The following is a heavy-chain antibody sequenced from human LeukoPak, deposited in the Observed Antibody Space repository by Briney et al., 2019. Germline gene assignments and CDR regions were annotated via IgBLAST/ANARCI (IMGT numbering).Heavy chain of an antibody. J-gene: IGHJ5*02. CDR1: GFTFSDYY. CDR3: ARDRRHVLDSSGYYNWFDP. D-gene: IGHD3-22*01. V-gene: IGHV3-11*04. CDR2: ISSSGSTI. Sequence: GGSLRLSCAASGFTFSDYYMSWIRQAPGKGLEWASYISSSGSTIYYADSVKGRFTISRDNAKNSLYLQMNSLRAEDTAVYYCARDRRHVLDSSGYYNWFDPWGQGTLVTVSS.